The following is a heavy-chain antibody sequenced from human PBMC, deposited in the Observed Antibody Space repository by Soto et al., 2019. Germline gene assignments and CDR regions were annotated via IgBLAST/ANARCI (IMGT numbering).Heavy chain of an antibody. Sequence: ASVKVSCKASGGTFSSYGISWVRQAPGQGLEWMGGIIPIFGTANYAQKFQGRVTITADESTSTAYMELSSLRSEDTAVYYCERVEYSSSWYYYYYGMDVWGQGTTVTVSS. J-gene: IGHJ6*02. CDR3: ERVEYSSSWYYYYYGMDV. CDR2: IIPIFGTA. D-gene: IGHD6-13*01. CDR1: GGTFSSYG. V-gene: IGHV1-69*13.